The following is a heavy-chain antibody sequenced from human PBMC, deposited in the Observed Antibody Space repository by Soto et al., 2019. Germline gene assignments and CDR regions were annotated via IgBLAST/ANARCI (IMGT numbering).Heavy chain of an antibody. Sequence: ESGGNLAQPGGSLRLSCAASGFTFTDYAMTWVRQAPGKGLEWVSSVSASGDISYYADSVKGRFIISRDNSKNTLFLQMNSLRAEDTALYYCARGDRGGSGSPASYYYSGLDVWGQGTTISVSS. CDR2: VSASGDIS. V-gene: IGHV3-23*01. D-gene: IGHD3-10*01. CDR3: ARGDRGGSGSPASYYYSGLDV. J-gene: IGHJ6*02. CDR1: GFTFTDYA.